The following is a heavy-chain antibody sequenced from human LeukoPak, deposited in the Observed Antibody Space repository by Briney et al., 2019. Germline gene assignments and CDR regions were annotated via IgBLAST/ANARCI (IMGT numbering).Heavy chain of an antibody. CDR2: IKKDGSEK. CDR3: AKVGVDPRSYYYYMDV. J-gene: IGHJ6*03. D-gene: IGHD2-8*01. CDR1: GFTFSSHW. V-gene: IGHV3-7*01. Sequence: GSLRLSCAASGFTFSSHWMSWVRQAPGKGLEWVANIKKDGSEKYYVDAVRGRFTISRDNSKNTLYLQMNSLRAEDTAVYYCAKVGVDPRSYYYYMDVWGKGTTVTISS.